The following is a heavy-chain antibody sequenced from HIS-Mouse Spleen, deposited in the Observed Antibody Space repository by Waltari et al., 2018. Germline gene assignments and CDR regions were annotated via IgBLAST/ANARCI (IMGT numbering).Heavy chain of an antibody. CDR1: GFTFSSYA. D-gene: IGHD6-13*01. V-gene: IGHV3-30-3*01. Sequence: QVQLVESGGGVVQPGRSLRLSCAASGFTFSSYAMHWVRPAPGKGLEWVAVISYDGSNKYYADSVKGRFTISRDNSKNTLYLQMNSLRAEDTAVYYCARGWANAAAEAFDIWGQGTMVTVSS. J-gene: IGHJ3*02. CDR2: ISYDGSNK. CDR3: ARGWANAAAEAFDI.